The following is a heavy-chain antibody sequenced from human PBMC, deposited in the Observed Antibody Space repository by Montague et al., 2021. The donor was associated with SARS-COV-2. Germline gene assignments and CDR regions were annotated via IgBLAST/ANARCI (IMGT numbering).Heavy chain of an antibody. D-gene: IGHD6-19*01. CDR2: ISYDGSNK. Sequence: SLRLSCAASGFTFNSYGMIWIRQAPGKGLEWVAVISYDGSNKYYADSVKGRFTISRDNSKNTLYLQMNSLRAEDTAVYYCARGTGISSGWFDYWGQGTLVTVSS. CDR1: GFTFNSYG. CDR3: ARGTGISSGWFDY. V-gene: IGHV3-30*03. J-gene: IGHJ4*02.